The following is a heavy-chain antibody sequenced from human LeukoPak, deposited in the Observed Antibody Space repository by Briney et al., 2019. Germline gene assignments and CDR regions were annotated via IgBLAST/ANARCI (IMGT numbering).Heavy chain of an antibody. CDR3: ARDYCTNGVCSVSRD. CDR1: GYTFTSYY. V-gene: IGHV1-46*01. Sequence: ASAKVSCKASGYTFTSYYMHWVRQAPGQGLEWMGIINPSGGSTSYAQKFQGRVTMTRDTSTSTVYMELSSLRSEDTAVYYCARDYCTNGVCSVSRDWGQGTLVTVSS. CDR2: INPSGGST. D-gene: IGHD2-8*01. J-gene: IGHJ4*02.